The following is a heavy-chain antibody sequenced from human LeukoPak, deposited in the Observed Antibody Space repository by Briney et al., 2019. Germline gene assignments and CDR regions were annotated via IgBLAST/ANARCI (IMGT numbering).Heavy chain of an antibody. Sequence: ASVKVSCKTSGYTFTFFYVHWLRHSPGQGLEWMGWIRPGSGDINYAQKFRDRVTVTSDTSTTTAYMEVNKLTSDDTAVYYCARDDGDYLLGFDFWGQGTLVTVSS. D-gene: IGHD4-17*01. CDR3: ARDDGDYLLGFDF. CDR2: IRPGSGDI. CDR1: GYTFTFFY. V-gene: IGHV1-2*02. J-gene: IGHJ4*02.